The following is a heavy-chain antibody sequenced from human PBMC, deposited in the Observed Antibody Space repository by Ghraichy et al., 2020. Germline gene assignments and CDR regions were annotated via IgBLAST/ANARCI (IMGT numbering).Heavy chain of an antibody. CDR1: GFTFSNAW. D-gene: IGHD1-26*01. V-gene: IGHV3-15*01. Sequence: GGSLRLSCAASGFTFSNAWMSWVRQAPGKGLEWVGRIKSKTDGGTTDYAAPVKGRFTISRDDSKNTLYLQMNSLKTEDTAVYYCTTRVGATRGGFDYWGQGTLVTVSS. CDR2: IKSKTDGGTT. J-gene: IGHJ4*02. CDR3: TTRVGATRGGFDY.